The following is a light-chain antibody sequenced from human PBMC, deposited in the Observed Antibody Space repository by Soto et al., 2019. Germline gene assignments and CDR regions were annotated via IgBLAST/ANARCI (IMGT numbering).Light chain of an antibody. CDR2: GAS. CDR3: QQYNNWPLT. CDR1: QSISIN. V-gene: IGKV3-15*01. Sequence: EIVLTQSPATLSVSPGERATLSCRASQSISINLAWYQQKPGQAPRLLSYGASTRATGIPARFSGTGSGTEFTLTISSLQSEDFAVYYCQQYNNWPLTFGGGTKVDIK. J-gene: IGKJ4*01.